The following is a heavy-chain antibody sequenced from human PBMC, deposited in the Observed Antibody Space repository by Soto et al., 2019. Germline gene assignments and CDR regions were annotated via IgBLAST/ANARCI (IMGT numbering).Heavy chain of an antibody. CDR1: GGSISGYY. CDR3: ARDLSISSTDGPLDP. Sequence: SETLSLTCTVSGGSISGYYWTWIRQPPGKGLEWIGNIHYTGSTNYNPSLKSRVTISLGTSKSQFSLKLSSVTAADTAVYYCARDLSISSTDGPLDPWGHGTLVTVSS. V-gene: IGHV4-59*01. D-gene: IGHD6-6*01. CDR2: IHYTGST. J-gene: IGHJ5*02.